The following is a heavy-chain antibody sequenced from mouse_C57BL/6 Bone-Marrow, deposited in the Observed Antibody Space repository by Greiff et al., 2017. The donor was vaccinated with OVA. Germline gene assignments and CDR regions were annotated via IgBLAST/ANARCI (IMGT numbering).Heavy chain of an antibody. CDR2: ISSGSSTI. CDR1: GFTFSDYG. V-gene: IGHV5-17*01. D-gene: IGHD1-1*01. CDR3: ARPYYYGSLPWFAY. Sequence: DVQLVESGGGLVKPGGSLKLSCAASGFTFSDYGMHWVRQAPEKGLEWVAYISSGSSTIYYADTVKGRFTISRDNAKNTLFLQMTSLRSEDTAMYYCARPYYYGSLPWFAYWGQGTLVTVSA. J-gene: IGHJ3*01.